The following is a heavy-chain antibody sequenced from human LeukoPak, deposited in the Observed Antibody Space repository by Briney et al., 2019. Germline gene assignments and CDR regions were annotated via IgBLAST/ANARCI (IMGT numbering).Heavy chain of an antibody. CDR1: GGSISSYY. Sequence: ASETLSLTCTVSGGSISSYYWSWIRQPAGKGLEWIGHIYTSGGTNYNPSLKSRVTMSVDTSKNQFSLKLSSVTAADTAVYYCARDHWGCTNGVCYTYWFDPSGQGTLVTVSS. CDR2: IYTSGGT. D-gene: IGHD2-8*01. CDR3: ARDHWGCTNGVCYTYWFDP. J-gene: IGHJ5*02. V-gene: IGHV4-4*07.